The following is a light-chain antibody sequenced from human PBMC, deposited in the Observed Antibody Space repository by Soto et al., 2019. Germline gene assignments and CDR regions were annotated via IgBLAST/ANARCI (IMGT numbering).Light chain of an antibody. Sequence: EMVLPRSRAPLSLSPWERATLSVRASQSVSSSYLAWYQQKPGQAPRLLIYGASNRAAGIPVRFSGSGSGTDFTLTISRLEPEDFVVYYCQQYGSSPPLTFGGGTKVDI. CDR3: QQYGSSPPLT. CDR1: QSVSSSY. J-gene: IGKJ4*01. V-gene: IGKV3-20*01. CDR2: GAS.